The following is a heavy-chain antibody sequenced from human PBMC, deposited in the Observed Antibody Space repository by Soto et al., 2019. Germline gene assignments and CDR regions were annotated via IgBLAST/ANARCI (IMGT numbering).Heavy chain of an antibody. CDR1: GGSFSGYY. CDR2: INHSGST. D-gene: IGHD5-12*01. V-gene: IGHV4-34*01. Sequence: PSETLSLTCAVYGGSFSGYYWSRIRQPPGKGLEWIGEINHSGSTNYNPSLKSRVTISVDTSKNQFSLKLSSVTAADTAVYYCARGKYSGYWGGHFDYWGQGTLVTVSS. J-gene: IGHJ4*02. CDR3: ARGKYSGYWGGHFDY.